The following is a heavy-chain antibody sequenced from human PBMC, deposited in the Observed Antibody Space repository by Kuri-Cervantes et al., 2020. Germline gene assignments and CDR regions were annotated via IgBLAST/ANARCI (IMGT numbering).Heavy chain of an antibody. CDR1: GYTFTSYD. D-gene: IGHD2-15*01. V-gene: IGHV1-8*01. CDR2: MNPNSGNT. Sequence: ASVKVSCKASGYTFTSYDINWVRQATGQGLEWMGWMNPNSGNTGYAQKFQGRVTMTRNTSISTAYMELSSLRSEDTAVYFCARDRVGPAGQPGGEFDSWGQGTLVTVSS. CDR3: ARDRVGPAGQPGGEFDS. J-gene: IGHJ4*02.